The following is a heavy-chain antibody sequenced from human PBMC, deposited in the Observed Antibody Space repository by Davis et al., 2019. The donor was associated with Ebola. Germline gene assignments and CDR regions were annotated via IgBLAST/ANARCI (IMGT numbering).Heavy chain of an antibody. CDR3: ARGEVLKVGEVFAWGPKTVTAFNGLDV. D-gene: IGHD3-10*01. CDR2: VSHDGSNI. J-gene: IGHJ6*04. V-gene: IGHV3-33*05. CDR1: GFTFRTYG. Sequence: GESLKISCAASGFTFRTYGIHWVRQAPGKGLEWVASVSHDGSNIHYADSVKGRFPIPRDNREKILYFQMSSLRREDTAVYYCARGEVLKVGEVFAWGPKTVTAFNGLDVWGKGTTVIVSS.